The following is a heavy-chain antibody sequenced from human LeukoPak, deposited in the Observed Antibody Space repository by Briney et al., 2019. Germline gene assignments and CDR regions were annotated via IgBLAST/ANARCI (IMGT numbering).Heavy chain of an antibody. D-gene: IGHD3-3*01. Sequence: GASVTVSCKASGYTFTSYDINWVRQATGQGLEWMGWMNPNSGNTGYAQKFQGRVTMTRNTSISTAYMELSSLRSEDTAVYYCARGLSELRFLEWGTDYWGQGTLVTVSS. J-gene: IGHJ4*02. CDR3: ARGLSELRFLEWGTDY. CDR2: MNPNSGNT. CDR1: GYTFTSYD. V-gene: IGHV1-8*01.